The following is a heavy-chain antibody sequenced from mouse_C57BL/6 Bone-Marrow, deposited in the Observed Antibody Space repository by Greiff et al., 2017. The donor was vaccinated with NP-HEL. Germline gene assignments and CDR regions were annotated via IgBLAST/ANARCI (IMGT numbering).Heavy chain of an antibody. J-gene: IGHJ3*01. Sequence: QVQLKESGAELARPGASVKLSCKASGYTFTSYGISWVKQRPGQGLEWIGEIYPRSGNTYYNEKFKGKATLTDDKSSSTAYMELRSLTSEDSAVYFCEREGIYYGIYVWFAYWGQGTLVTVSA. V-gene: IGHV1-81*01. CDR1: GYTFTSYG. CDR3: EREGIYYGIYVWFAY. D-gene: IGHD2-1*01. CDR2: IYPRSGNT.